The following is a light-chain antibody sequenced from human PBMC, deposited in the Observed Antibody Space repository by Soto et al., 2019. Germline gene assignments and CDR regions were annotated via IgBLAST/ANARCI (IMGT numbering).Light chain of an antibody. CDR2: EGS. Sequence: QSALTQPASVSGSPGQSITISCTGTSSDVGTYNLVSWHQHHPGKAPKLIIYEGSKRPSGVSNRFSGSKSGNTASLTISRLQAEDEADYYCCSFAVGSTLVFGGGTKLTVL. CDR3: CSFAVGSTLV. CDR1: SSDVGTYNL. J-gene: IGLJ2*01. V-gene: IGLV2-23*01.